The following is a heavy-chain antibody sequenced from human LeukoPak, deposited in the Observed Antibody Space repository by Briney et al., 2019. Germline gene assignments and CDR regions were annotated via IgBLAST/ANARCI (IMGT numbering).Heavy chain of an antibody. CDR1: GYTFTIYD. D-gene: IGHD2-2*01. CDR3: ARKVPAARRGRWFDP. CDR2: MNPNSGNT. V-gene: IGHV1-8*03. J-gene: IGHJ5*02. Sequence: ASVKVSCKASGYTFTIYDINWVRHATGQGLEWMGWMNPNSGNTGYAQKFQGRVTITRNTSISTAYMELSSLRSEDTAVYYCARKVPAARRGRWFDPWGQGTLVTVSS.